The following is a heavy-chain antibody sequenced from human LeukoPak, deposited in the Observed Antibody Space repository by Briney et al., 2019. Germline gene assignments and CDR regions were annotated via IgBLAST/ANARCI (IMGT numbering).Heavy chain of an antibody. V-gene: IGHV3-30*18. D-gene: IGHD3-3*01. Sequence: PGRSLRLSCAASGFTFSSYGMHWVRQAPGKGLEWVAVISYDGSNKYYADSVKGRFTISRDNSKNTLYLQMNSLRAEDTAVYYCAEGFTYYAFWSGPDYWGQGTLVTVSS. J-gene: IGHJ4*02. CDR3: AEGFTYYAFWSGPDY. CDR1: GFTFSSYG. CDR2: ISYDGSNK.